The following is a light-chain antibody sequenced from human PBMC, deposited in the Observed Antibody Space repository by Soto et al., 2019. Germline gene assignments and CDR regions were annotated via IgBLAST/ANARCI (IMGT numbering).Light chain of an antibody. CDR1: QSVSSN. Sequence: EIVMTQSPANLSVSPGERATLSCRASQSVSSNLAWYQQKPGQGPRLLIYDVSGRATGVPARFSGSGSGTDFTLTIGSLEPEDFAVYYCQQRGSWPRTFGGGTKVEIK. CDR2: DVS. J-gene: IGKJ4*01. CDR3: QQRGSWPRT. V-gene: IGKV3-11*01.